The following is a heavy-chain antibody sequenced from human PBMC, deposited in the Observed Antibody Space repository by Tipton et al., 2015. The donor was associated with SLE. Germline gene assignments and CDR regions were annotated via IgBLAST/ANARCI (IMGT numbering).Heavy chain of an antibody. CDR3: AGDSSGYYLRNVFDF. J-gene: IGHJ3*01. CDR1: GFTFDLYD. D-gene: IGHD3-22*01. CDR2: ISSRSSHI. Sequence: SLRLSCEASGFTFDLYDMNWVRQAPGKGLEWVSSISSRSSHIYYTDSVKGRFTISRDNAKNSLYLQMNSLRVEDTAVYFCAGDSSGYYLRNVFDFWGHGALVTVSS. V-gene: IGHV3-21*01.